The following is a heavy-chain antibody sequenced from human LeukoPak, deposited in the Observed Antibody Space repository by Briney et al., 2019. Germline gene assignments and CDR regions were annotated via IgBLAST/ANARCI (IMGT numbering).Heavy chain of an antibody. D-gene: IGHD2-2*01. CDR1: GFTFSSYA. V-gene: IGHV3-23*01. J-gene: IGHJ6*02. CDR3: AKGSSSSCYGVSDV. CDR2: ICASGDNA. Sequence: GGSLRLSCAASGFTFSSYAMSWVRQAPGKGLEWVSVICASGDNAYYADSVKGRFSISRDNSKSTLYLQMNSLRAEDTALYYCAKGSSSSCYGVSDVWGQGTTVTVS.